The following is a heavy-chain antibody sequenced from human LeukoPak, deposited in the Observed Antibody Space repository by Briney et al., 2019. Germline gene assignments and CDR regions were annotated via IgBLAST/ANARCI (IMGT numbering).Heavy chain of an antibody. J-gene: IGHJ4*02. V-gene: IGHV4-61*05. Sequence: SETLSLTCTVSGGSINSSYYYWGWIRQPPGKGLEWIGYIYYSGSTNYNPSLKSRVTISVDTSKNQFSLKLSSVTAADTAVYYCARSLGSGNYFDYWGQGTLVTVSS. D-gene: IGHD3-10*01. CDR2: IYYSGST. CDR3: ARSLGSGNYFDY. CDR1: GGSINSSYYY.